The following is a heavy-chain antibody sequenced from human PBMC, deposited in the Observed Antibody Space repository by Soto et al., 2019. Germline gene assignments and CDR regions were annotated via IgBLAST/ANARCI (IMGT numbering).Heavy chain of an antibody. D-gene: IGHD4-17*01. CDR3: ARAGRVGLTVTTVPYWFDP. Sequence: QVQLVQSGAEVKKPGASVKVSCKASGYTFTSYGISWVRQAPGQGLEWMGWISAYNGNTNYAQKLQGRVTMTTDTTTSTAYMELRSLRSDDTAVYYCARAGRVGLTVTTVPYWFDPWGQGTLVTVSS. V-gene: IGHV1-18*01. J-gene: IGHJ5*02. CDR1: GYTFTSYG. CDR2: ISAYNGNT.